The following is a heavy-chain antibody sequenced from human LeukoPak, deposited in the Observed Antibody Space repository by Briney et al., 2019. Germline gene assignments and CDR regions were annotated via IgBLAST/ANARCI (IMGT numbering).Heavy chain of an antibody. J-gene: IGHJ4*02. CDR1: GDSISSSNYY. V-gene: IGHV4-39*07. D-gene: IGHD3-16*02. CDR2: INHSGST. CDR3: ARDPYDYVWGSYRYATFDY. Sequence: SKTLSLTCTVSGDSISSSNYYWGWIRQPPGKGLEWIGEINHSGSTNYNPSLKSRVTISVDTSKNQFSLKLSSVTAADTAVYYCARDPYDYVWGSYRYATFDYWGQGTLVTVSS.